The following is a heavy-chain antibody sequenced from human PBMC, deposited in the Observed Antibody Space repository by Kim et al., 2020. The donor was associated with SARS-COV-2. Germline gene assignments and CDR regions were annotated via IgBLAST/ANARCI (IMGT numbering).Heavy chain of an antibody. CDR3: ARDKGGGNGMDV. D-gene: IGHD3-16*01. V-gene: IGHV3-48*02. J-gene: IGHJ6*02. Sequence: YYADSVKGRFTIARDNAKNSLYLQMNSLRDEDTAVYYCARDKGGGNGMDVWGQGTTVTVSS.